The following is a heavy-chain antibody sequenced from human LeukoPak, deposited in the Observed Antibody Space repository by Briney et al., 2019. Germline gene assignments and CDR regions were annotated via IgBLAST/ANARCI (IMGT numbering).Heavy chain of an antibody. CDR2: IKHDGSAQ. CDR3: ARDQDDYGGNSPLGY. V-gene: IGHV3-7*01. Sequence: GGSLRLSCAASGFTFSRYWTNWVRQAPGKGLEWVANIKHDGSAQNYVDSVKGRFTISRDNAKNTLYLQMNSLRAEDTAVYYCARDQDDYGGNSPLGYWGQGTPVTVSS. J-gene: IGHJ4*02. CDR1: GFTFSRYW. D-gene: IGHD4-23*01.